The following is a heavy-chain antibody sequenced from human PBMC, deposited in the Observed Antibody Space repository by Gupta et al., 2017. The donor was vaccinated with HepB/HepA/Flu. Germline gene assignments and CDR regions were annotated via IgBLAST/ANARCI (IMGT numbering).Heavy chain of an antibody. J-gene: IGHJ3*02. V-gene: IGHV3-23*01. D-gene: IGHD2-2*01. CDR3: AKFLYCSRTSWRCSAFDI. Sequence: EVQLLESGGGLVQPGGSLRLSCAASGFTFSSYAMSWVRQAPGKGLEWVSAISGSGGSTYYADSVKGRFTISRDNSKNTLYLQMNSLRAEDTAVYYCAKFLYCSRTSWRCSAFDIWGQGTMVTVSS. CDR2: ISGSGGST. CDR1: GFTFSSYA.